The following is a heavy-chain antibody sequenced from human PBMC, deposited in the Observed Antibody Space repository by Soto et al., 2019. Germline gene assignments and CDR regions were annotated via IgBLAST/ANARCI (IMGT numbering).Heavy chain of an antibody. D-gene: IGHD2-2*02. CDR2: INPNSGGT. V-gene: IGHV1-2*02. CDR3: ARNDCSSTSCYIPNLRYYYYDYGMDA. Sequence: XSVKDSFQASGYTFTVYYIHWVRQAPGQGLEWMGWINPNSGGTNYAQKFQGRVTMTRDTSISTAYMELSRLRSDDTAVYYCARNDCSSTSCYIPNLRYYYYDYGMDAWGQGTTVTVSS. J-gene: IGHJ6*02. CDR1: GYTFTVYY.